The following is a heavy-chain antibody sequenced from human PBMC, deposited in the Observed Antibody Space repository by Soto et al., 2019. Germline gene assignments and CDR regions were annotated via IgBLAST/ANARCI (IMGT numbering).Heavy chain of an antibody. V-gene: IGHV1-3*01. CDR3: ARASTYYYDSSGYYHDAFDI. CDR1: GYTFTSYA. D-gene: IGHD3-22*01. J-gene: IGHJ3*02. CDR2: FNAGNGNT. Sequence: QVQLVQSGAEVKKPGASVKVSCKASGYTFTSYAMHWVRQAPGQRLEWMGWFNAGNGNTKYSQKFQGRVTITRDTSASTAYMELSSLRSEDTAVYYCARASTYYYDSSGYYHDAFDIWGQGTMVTVSS.